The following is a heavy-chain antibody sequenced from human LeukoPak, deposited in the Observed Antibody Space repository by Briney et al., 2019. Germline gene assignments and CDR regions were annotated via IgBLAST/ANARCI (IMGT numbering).Heavy chain of an antibody. CDR2: IYSGGST. CDR1: GFTFSSYA. Sequence: QAGGSLRLSCAASGFTFSSYAMSWVRQAPGKGLEWVSVIYSGGSTYYADSVKGRFTISRHNSKNTLYLQMNSLRAEDTAVYYCARDTPNYGMDVWGQGTTVTVSS. V-gene: IGHV3-53*04. J-gene: IGHJ6*02. CDR3: ARDTPNYGMDV.